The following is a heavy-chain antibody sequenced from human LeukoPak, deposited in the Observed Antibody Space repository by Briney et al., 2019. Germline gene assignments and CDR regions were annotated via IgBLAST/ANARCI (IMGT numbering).Heavy chain of an antibody. V-gene: IGHV1-69*13. D-gene: IGHD2-15*01. Sequence: GASVKVSCKASGGXFSSYAISWVRQAPGQGLEWRGGIIPIFGTANYAQKFQGRVTITADESTSTAYMELSSLRSEDTAVYYCASRSGGISDGMDVWGQGTTVTVSS. CDR3: ASRSGGISDGMDV. CDR2: IIPIFGTA. CDR1: GGXFSSYA. J-gene: IGHJ6*02.